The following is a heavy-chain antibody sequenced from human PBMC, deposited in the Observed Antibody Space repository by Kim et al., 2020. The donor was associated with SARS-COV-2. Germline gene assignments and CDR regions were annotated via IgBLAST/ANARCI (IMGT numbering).Heavy chain of an antibody. V-gene: IGHV1-46*01. D-gene: IGHD2-15*01. CDR3: ARDDYGGKRSFDY. Sequence: AQKFQGRVTMTRDTSTSTVYMELGSLRSEDTAVYYCARDDYGGKRSFDYWGQGTLVTVSS. J-gene: IGHJ4*02.